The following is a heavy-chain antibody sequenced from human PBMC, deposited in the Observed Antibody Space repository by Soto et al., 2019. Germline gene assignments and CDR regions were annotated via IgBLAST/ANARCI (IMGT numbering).Heavy chain of an antibody. CDR2: VNPNNGDT. CDR3: AKVSRKGSAIDFDY. D-gene: IGHD3-10*01. Sequence: QVQLVQSGAELKKPGASVKVSCKASGYTFSNYDMNWVPQATGQGPEWIGWVNPNNGDTGYAQKFQGRVTLTTDISTTAAYMELTSLRSEDTAIYYCAKVSRKGSAIDFDYWGQGTLITVSS. CDR1: GYTFSNYD. J-gene: IGHJ4*02. V-gene: IGHV1-8*01.